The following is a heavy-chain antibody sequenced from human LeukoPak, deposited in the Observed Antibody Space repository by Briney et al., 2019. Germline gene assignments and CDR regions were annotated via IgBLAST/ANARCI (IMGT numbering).Heavy chain of an antibody. D-gene: IGHD6-19*01. Sequence: PGRSLRLSCAASGFTFDDYAMHWVRQAPGKGLEWVSGISWNSGSIGYADSVKGRFTISRDNAKNSLYLQMNSLRAEDTALYYCAARWGYSSYDYWGQGTLVTVSS. CDR1: GFTFDDYA. J-gene: IGHJ4*02. V-gene: IGHV3-9*01. CDR3: AARWGYSSYDY. CDR2: ISWNSGSI.